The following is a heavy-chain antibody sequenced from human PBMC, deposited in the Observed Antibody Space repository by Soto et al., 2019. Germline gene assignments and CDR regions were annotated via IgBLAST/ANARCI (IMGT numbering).Heavy chain of an antibody. CDR3: AKAPFNSSGYTDY. J-gene: IGHJ4*02. CDR1: GFTFSSYG. Sequence: GGSLRLSCAASGFTFSSYGMHWVRQAPGKGLEWVAVISYDGSNKYYADSVKGRFTISRDNSKNTLYLQMNSLRAEDTAVYYCAKAPFNSSGYTDYWGQGTLVTVSS. D-gene: IGHD3-22*01. CDR2: ISYDGSNK. V-gene: IGHV3-30*18.